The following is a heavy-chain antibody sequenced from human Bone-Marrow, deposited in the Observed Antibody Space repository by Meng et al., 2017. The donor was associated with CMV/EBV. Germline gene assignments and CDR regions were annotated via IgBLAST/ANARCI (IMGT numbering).Heavy chain of an antibody. CDR2: IIPIFGTA. D-gene: IGHD3-16*01. CDR3: ARDRGGITYDAFDI. V-gene: IGHV1-69*05. J-gene: IGHJ3*02. Sequence: SVKVSCKASGYTFTSYDINWVRQATGQGLEWMGGIIPIFGTANYAQKFQGRVTITTDESTSTAYMELSSLRSEDTAVYYCARDRGGITYDAFDIWGQGTMVTVSS. CDR1: GYTFTSYD.